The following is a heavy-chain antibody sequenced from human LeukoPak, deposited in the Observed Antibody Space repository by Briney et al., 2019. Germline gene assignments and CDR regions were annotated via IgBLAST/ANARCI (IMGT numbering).Heavy chain of an antibody. V-gene: IGHV4-34*01. J-gene: IGHJ4*02. Sequence: PSETLSLTCAVYGGSFSGHYWSWIRQPPGKGLEWIGEIYHSGSTNYNPSLKSRVTISVDKSKNQFSLKLSSVTAADTAVYYCARDPRNSGSYGGFDYWGQGTLVTVSS. CDR1: GGSFSGHY. CDR2: IYHSGST. D-gene: IGHD1-26*01. CDR3: ARDPRNSGSYGGFDY.